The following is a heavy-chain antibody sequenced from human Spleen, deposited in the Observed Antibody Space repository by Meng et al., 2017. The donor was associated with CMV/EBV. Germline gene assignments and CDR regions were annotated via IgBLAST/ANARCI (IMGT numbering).Heavy chain of an antibody. CDR1: GGSISSDY. Sequence: SETLSLTCIVSGGSISSDYWSWIRQPPGKGLEWIGYISYSGSADYNPSLKSRVTISVDTSKNQFSLKLSSVTAADTAVYYCARSTGITGTTGAFDIWGQGTMVT. J-gene: IGHJ3*02. V-gene: IGHV4-59*01. CDR2: ISYSGSA. D-gene: IGHD1-7*01. CDR3: ARSTGITGTTGAFDI.